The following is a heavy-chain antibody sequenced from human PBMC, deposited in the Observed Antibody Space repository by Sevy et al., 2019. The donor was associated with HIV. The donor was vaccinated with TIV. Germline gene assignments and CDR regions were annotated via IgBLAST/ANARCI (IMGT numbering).Heavy chain of an antibody. V-gene: IGHV3-30*18. CDR2: ISYDGSSK. D-gene: IGHD3-3*01. CDR3: AKESGSYYDFWSGHDAFDI. J-gene: IGHJ3*02. Sequence: GGSLRLSCAASGFNFSSYGMHWVRQAPGKGLEWVAVISYDGSSKYYAESVKGRFTISRDNSKNTLYLQISSLRAEDTAVYYCAKESGSYYDFWSGHDAFDIWGQGPMVTVSS. CDR1: GFNFSSYG.